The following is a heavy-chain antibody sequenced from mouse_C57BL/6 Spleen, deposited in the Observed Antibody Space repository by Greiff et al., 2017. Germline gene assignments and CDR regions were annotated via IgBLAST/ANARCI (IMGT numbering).Heavy chain of an antibody. CDR3: ARGLLLRVDAMDY. V-gene: IGHV1-53*01. Sequence: QVQLQQPGTELVKPGASVKLSCKASGYTFNSYWMHWVKQRPGQGLEWIGNINPSNGGTNYNEKFKSKATLTVDKSYSTDYIQLSSLTSEYSVVYYCARGLLLRVDAMDYWGQGTSVTVSS. D-gene: IGHD1-1*01. CDR1: GYTFNSYW. CDR2: INPSNGGT. J-gene: IGHJ4*01.